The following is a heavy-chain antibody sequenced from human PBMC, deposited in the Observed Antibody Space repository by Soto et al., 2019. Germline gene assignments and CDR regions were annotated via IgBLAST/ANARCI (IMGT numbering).Heavy chain of an antibody. V-gene: IGHV4-30-2*01. CDR3: ARVRYYYGMGV. CDR1: GGSISSGGYS. D-gene: IGHD3-10*01. J-gene: IGHJ6*02. Sequence: ASETLSLTCAVSGGSISSGGYSWSWIRQPPGKGLEWIGYIYHSGSTYYNPSLKSRVTISVDRSKNQFSLKLSSVTAADTAVYYCARVRYYYGMGVWGQGTTVTVSS. CDR2: IYHSGST.